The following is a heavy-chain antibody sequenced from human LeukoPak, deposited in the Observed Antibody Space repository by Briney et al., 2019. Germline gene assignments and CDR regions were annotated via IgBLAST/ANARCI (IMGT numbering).Heavy chain of an antibody. CDR3: ARDLPGYSSGWYYWFDP. Sequence: GASVKVSCKVSGYTLTELSMHWVRQAPGQGLEWMGWINPNSGGTNYAQKFQGRVTMTRDTSISTAYMELSRLRSDDTAVYYCARDLPGYSSGWYYWFDPWGQGTLVTVSS. J-gene: IGHJ5*02. CDR2: INPNSGGT. V-gene: IGHV1-2*02. CDR1: GYTLTELS. D-gene: IGHD6-19*01.